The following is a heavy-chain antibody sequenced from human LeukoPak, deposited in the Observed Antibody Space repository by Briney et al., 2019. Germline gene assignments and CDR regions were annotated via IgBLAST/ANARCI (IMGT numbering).Heavy chain of an antibody. V-gene: IGHV1-8*01. Sequence: ASVKVSRKASGYTFTSYDINWVRQATGQGLEWMGWMNPNSGNTGYAQKFQGRVTMTRNTSISTAYMELSSLRSEDTAVYYCARTKADHDAFDIWGQGTMVTVSS. D-gene: IGHD2-8*01. J-gene: IGHJ3*02. CDR2: MNPNSGNT. CDR3: ARTKADHDAFDI. CDR1: GYTFTSYD.